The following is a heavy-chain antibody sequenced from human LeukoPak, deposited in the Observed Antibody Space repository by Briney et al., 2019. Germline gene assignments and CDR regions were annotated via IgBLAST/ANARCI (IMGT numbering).Heavy chain of an antibody. CDR3: ARPTRYYYDSSGYSVPGGLDY. Sequence: ASVKVSCKASGYTFTGYYMHWVRQAPGQGLEWMGIINPSGGSTSYAQKFQGRVTMTRDTSTSTVYMELSSLRSEDTAVYYCARPTRYYYDSSGYSVPGGLDYWGQGTLVTVSS. CDR1: GYTFTGYY. J-gene: IGHJ4*02. D-gene: IGHD3-22*01. V-gene: IGHV1-46*01. CDR2: INPSGGST.